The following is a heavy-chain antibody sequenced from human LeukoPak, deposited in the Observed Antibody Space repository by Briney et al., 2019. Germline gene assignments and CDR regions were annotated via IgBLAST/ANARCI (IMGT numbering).Heavy chain of an antibody. CDR3: AKYQRQWLPKGGFDY. V-gene: IGHV3-30*18. Sequence: GGSLRLSCAASGFTFSSYGMHWVRQAPGKGLEWVAVISYDGNNKYYADSVKGRFTISRDNSKNARYLQMDNLRAEDTAVYYCAKYQRQWLPKGGFDYWGQGTLVTVSS. CDR2: ISYDGNNK. J-gene: IGHJ4*02. CDR1: GFTFSSYG. D-gene: IGHD6-19*01.